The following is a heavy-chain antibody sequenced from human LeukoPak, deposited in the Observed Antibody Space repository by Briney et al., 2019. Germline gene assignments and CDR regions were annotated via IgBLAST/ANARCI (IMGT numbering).Heavy chain of an antibody. CDR3: AKGSRSSRNCYQCYFDN. J-gene: IGHJ4*02. CDR2: ISGSGTP. Sequence: GRSLRLSCVASGFTFSNYAMSWVRQAPGKGLEWLSAISGSGTPYYADSVKGRFTISRDNSENTLFLHMNSLSPDDTAVYYCAKGSRSSRNCYQCYFDNWGQGALVTVSS. V-gene: IGHV3-23*01. D-gene: IGHD2-2*01. CDR1: GFTFSNYA.